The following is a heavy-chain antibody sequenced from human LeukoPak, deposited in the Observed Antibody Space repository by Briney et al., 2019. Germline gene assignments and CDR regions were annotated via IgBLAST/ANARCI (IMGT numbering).Heavy chain of an antibody. CDR2: TYHSWST. Sequence: PSEPLSLTCAVSGGSSSSGGYPWRWIPQPPGKGLERIGYTYHSWSTYYNPSLKSRVTISVDRSKNQFSLKLSSVTAAGTAVYYCAWVCAGRLVPPCGVDVWGQGTTVTVSS. CDR3: AWVCAGRLVPPCGVDV. J-gene: IGHJ6*02. CDR1: GGSSSSGGYP. D-gene: IGHD3-9*01. V-gene: IGHV4-30-2*01.